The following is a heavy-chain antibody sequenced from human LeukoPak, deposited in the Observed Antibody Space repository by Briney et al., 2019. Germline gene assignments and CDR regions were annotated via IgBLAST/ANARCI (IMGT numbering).Heavy chain of an antibody. Sequence: RAGGSLRLSCAASGFSFEDYGMSWVRQAPGKGLEWVSSLNWNGDDTSYAVSVKGRFTISRDNAQKSLYLQMNSLRAEDTALYFCARDGEIVGARFDYWGQGILVTVSS. V-gene: IGHV3-20*04. J-gene: IGHJ4*02. CDR3: ARDGEIVGARFDY. CDR2: LNWNGDDT. D-gene: IGHD1-26*01. CDR1: GFSFEDYG.